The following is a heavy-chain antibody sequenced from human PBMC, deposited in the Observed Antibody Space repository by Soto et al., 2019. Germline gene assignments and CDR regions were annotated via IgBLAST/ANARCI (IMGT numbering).Heavy chain of an antibody. J-gene: IGHJ4*02. D-gene: IGHD3-9*01. CDR3: ARPPGYISDWYYFDL. Sequence: GSGKGCFKASGYTFINYYMHLVRQAPGQGFEWMGRISPKSGGTNYAQKFQGRVSMTWDTSLKTAYMELSSLMSEDTAVYYCARPPGYISDWYYFDLWGQGTKVTVSS. V-gene: IGHV1-2*02. CDR2: ISPKSGGT. CDR1: GYTFINYY.